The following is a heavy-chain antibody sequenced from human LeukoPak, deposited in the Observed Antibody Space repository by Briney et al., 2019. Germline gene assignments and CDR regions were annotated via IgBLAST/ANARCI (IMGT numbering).Heavy chain of an antibody. CDR2: IHSSGTT. V-gene: IGHV4-4*07. CDR1: GVSMNYYF. CDR3: ARTITVAGKYYFDY. D-gene: IGHD6-19*01. J-gene: IGHJ4*02. Sequence: SQTLSLTCTVSGVSMNYYFWNWIRQPAGEGLQWIGRIHSSGTTNYNPSLKSRVTMSIDMSKNQFSLRLTSVTAADTAVYYCARTITVAGKYYFDYWGQGTLVTVSS.